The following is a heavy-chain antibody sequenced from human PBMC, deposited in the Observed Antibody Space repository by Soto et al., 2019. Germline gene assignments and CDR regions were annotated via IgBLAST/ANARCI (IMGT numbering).Heavy chain of an antibody. CDR3: ARDPGGWFDP. CDR1: GGSISSYY. D-gene: IGHD1-1*01. J-gene: IGHJ5*02. Sequence: SETLSLTCTVSGGSISSYYWSWIRQPPGKGLEWIGYIYYSGSTNYNPSLKSRVTISVDTSKNQFSLKLSSVTAADTAVYYCARDPGGWFDPWGQGTLVTVS. CDR2: IYYSGST. V-gene: IGHV4-59*01.